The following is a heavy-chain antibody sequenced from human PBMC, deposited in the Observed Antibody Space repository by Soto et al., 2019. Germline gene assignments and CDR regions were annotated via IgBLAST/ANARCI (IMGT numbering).Heavy chain of an antibody. D-gene: IGHD3-16*01. Sequence: EVQLLESGGGLVQPGDSLRLSCAATGFSFSTYVMNWVRQSPGTGLEWVSGISGSGGSTFYADSVRGRFTISRDNSKNTLHLQMNSLRVDDSAVYYCARRGWGVVSDAFDIWGQGAMVIVSS. V-gene: IGHV3-23*01. CDR1: GFSFSTYV. CDR2: ISGSGGST. J-gene: IGHJ3*02. CDR3: ARRGWGVVSDAFDI.